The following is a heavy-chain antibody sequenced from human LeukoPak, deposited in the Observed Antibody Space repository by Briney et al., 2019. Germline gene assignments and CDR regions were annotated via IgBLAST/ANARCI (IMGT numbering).Heavy chain of an antibody. CDR1: EFTFSTYW. CDR3: ARVAASSGGPFDY. D-gene: IGHD6-19*01. V-gene: IGHV3-74*01. J-gene: IGHJ4*02. CDR2: NNSDGSST. Sequence: GGSMRLSCAASEFTFSTYWMHWVRKAPGKGRVWVSRNNSDGSSTGYADSVKGRFTISRDNAKNTMYLQMNSLRAEDTAVYYCARVAASSGGPFDYWGQGTLVTVSS.